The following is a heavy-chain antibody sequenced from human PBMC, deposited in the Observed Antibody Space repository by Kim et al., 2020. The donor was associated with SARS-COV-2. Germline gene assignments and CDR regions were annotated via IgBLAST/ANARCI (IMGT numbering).Heavy chain of an antibody. V-gene: IGHV1-69*13. CDR2: IIPIFGTG. CDR1: GGTFSSYS. D-gene: IGHD3-10*01. CDR3: ATADPANASGSNYGMDV. Sequence: SVKVSCKASGGTFSSYSISWVRQAPGQGLEWMGGIIPIFGTGNYAQKFQGRVTITADESTSTAYMELSSLRSEDTAVYYCATADPANASGSNYGMDVWGQGTTVTVSS. J-gene: IGHJ6*02.